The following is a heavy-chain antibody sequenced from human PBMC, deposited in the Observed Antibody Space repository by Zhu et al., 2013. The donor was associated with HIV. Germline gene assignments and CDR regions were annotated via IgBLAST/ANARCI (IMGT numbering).Heavy chain of an antibody. CDR3: GGYCSSTSCYAPYYYYYYGMDV. CDR2: IIPIFGTA. J-gene: IGHJ6*02. V-gene: IGHV1-69*06. CDR1: GGTFSSYA. D-gene: IGHD2-2*01. Sequence: QVQLVQSGAEVKKPGSSVKVSCKASGGTFSSYAISWVRQAPGQGLEWMGGIIPIFGTANYAQKFQGRVTITADKSTSTAYMELSSLRSEDTAVYYCGGYCSSTSCYAPYYYYYYGMDVWGQGTTVTVSS.